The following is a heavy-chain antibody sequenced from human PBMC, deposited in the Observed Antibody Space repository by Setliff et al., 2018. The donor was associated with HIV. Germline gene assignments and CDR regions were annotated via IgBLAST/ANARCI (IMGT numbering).Heavy chain of an antibody. D-gene: IGHD3-22*01. Sequence: PSETLSLTCAVSGGSISSGGYSWSWIRQPPGKGLEWIGYIYHSGSTYYNPSLKSRVTISIDRSKNQFSLKLSSVTAADTAVYYCASRDTSRYFDDYWGQGTLVTVSS. J-gene: IGHJ4*02. CDR2: IYHSGST. CDR1: GGSISSGGYS. CDR3: ASRDTSRYFDDY. V-gene: IGHV4-30-2*01.